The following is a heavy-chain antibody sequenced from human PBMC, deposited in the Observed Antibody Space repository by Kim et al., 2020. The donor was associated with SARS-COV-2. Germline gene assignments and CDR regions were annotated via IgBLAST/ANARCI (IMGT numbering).Heavy chain of an antibody. Sequence: GGSLRLSCAASGFSLSDYYMTWVRQAPGKGLEWVANIKHSGTEKNYVDSVKGRFTVSRDNAKNSLYLQMSSLRAEDTAVYYCARDYYGFLNHWGLGTLVT. CDR3: ARDYYGFLNH. CDR1: GFSLSDYY. CDR2: IKHSGTEK. D-gene: IGHD3-10*01. J-gene: IGHJ4*02. V-gene: IGHV3-7*01.